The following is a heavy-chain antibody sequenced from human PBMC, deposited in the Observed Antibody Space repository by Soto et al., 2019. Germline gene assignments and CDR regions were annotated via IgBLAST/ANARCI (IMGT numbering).Heavy chain of an antibody. V-gene: IGHV3-30*18. CDR1: GFTFSSYG. D-gene: IGHD6-19*01. CDR3: AKDSGRGGWCWCATLDY. Sequence: QVQLVESGGGVVQPGRSLRLSCAASGFTFSSYGMHWVRQAPGKGLEWVAVISYDGSNKYYADSVKGRFTISRDNSKNTLYLQMNGLRAEDMGVYYWAKDSGRGGWCWCATLDYGGQGTLVTVSS. CDR2: ISYDGSNK. J-gene: IGHJ4*02.